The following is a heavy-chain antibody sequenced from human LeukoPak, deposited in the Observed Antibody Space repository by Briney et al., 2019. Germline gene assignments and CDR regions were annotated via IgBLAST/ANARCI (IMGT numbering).Heavy chain of an antibody. D-gene: IGHD4-17*01. CDR1: GGTFSSYA. CDR2: IIPIFGTA. J-gene: IGHJ4*02. Sequence: SVKVSCKASGGTFSSYAISWVRQAPGQGLEWMGGIIPIFGTANYAQKFQGRVTITADKSTSTAYMELSSLSSEHTAVYYCARDRSTVHYYFDYWGQGTLVTVSS. V-gene: IGHV1-69*06. CDR3: ARDRSTVHYYFDY.